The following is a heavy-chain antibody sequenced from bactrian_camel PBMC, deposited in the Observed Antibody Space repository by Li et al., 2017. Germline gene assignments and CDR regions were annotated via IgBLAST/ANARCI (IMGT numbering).Heavy chain of an antibody. Sequence: VQLVESGGDSVQAGGALRLSCASSGSTYGTLCMGWVRQAPGSECELVAALISDSSTYYSDSVKGRFTISPDSAKNTVYLQMDSLKPEDTAMYYCAAYCAVVTGMIFPPSPPSDSWGPGTQVTVS. CDR3: AAYCAVVTGMIFPPSPPSDS. CDR2: LISDSST. D-gene: IGHD2*01. J-gene: IGHJ4*01. V-gene: IGHV3S55*01. CDR1: GSTYGTLC.